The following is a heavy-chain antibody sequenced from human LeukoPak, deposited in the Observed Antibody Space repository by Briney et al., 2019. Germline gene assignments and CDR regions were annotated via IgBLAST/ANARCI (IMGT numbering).Heavy chain of an antibody. J-gene: IGHJ4*02. V-gene: IGHV3-21*01. CDR3: AGGHSSSWYYSDY. CDR2: ISSSSSYI. D-gene: IGHD6-13*01. Sequence: GGSLRLSCAASGFTFSSYSMNWVRQAPGKGLEWVSSISSSSSYIYYADSVKGRFTISRDNAKNSLYLQMNSLRAEDTAVYYCAGGHSSSWYYSDYWGQGTLVTVSS. CDR1: GFTFSSYS.